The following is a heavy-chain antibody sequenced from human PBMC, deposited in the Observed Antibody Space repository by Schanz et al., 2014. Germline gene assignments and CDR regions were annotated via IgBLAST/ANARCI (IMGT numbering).Heavy chain of an antibody. J-gene: IGHJ5*02. Sequence: QVQLQESGPGLVKPSETLSLTCSVSGRSISSINWWSWVRQSPGKGLEWIGEIYHSGRTNYDPSLKSRVTISRDNSNNQLSLKVSSVTAADTAIYYCARGDISGYNGGLMDTWGQGTLVTVSS. V-gene: IGHV4-4*02. CDR1: GRSISSINW. CDR3: ARGDISGYNGGLMDT. D-gene: IGHD5-12*01. CDR2: IYHSGRT.